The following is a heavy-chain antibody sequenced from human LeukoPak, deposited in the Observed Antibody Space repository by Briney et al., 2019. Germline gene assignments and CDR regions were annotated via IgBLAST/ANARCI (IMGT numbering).Heavy chain of an antibody. V-gene: IGHV3-64D*09. CDR3: VKDGGMATIFDF. Sequence: GGSLRLSCSASGFTFSTSAMHWVRQAPGKGLEYVSFITYNGGSTYNADSVKGRFTISRDNSKNTLYLQMSSLRAEDTAVYHCVKDGGMATIFDFWGQGTLVTVSS. J-gene: IGHJ4*02. CDR2: ITYNGGST. D-gene: IGHD5-24*01. CDR1: GFTFSTSA.